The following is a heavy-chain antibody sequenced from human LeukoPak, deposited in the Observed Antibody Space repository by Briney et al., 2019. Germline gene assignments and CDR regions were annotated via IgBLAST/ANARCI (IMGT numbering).Heavy chain of an antibody. V-gene: IGHV3-48*03. J-gene: IGHJ4*02. D-gene: IGHD5-18*01. Sequence: GGSLRLSCAASGFTFSSYEMNWVRQAPGKGLEWVSYISSSGSTIYYADSVKGRFTISRDNAKNSLYLQMNSLRAEDTAVYYCARDDQYTASSEYWGQGTLVTVSS. CDR2: ISSSGSTI. CDR1: GFTFSSYE. CDR3: ARDDQYTASSEY.